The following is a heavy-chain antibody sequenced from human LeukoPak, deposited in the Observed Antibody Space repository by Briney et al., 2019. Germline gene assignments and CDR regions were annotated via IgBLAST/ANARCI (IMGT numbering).Heavy chain of an antibody. D-gene: IGHD3-10*01. CDR2: IDHSGST. Sequence: SETLSLTFAVYGGSFSGYYWSWIRHPPGRGLEWIAEIDHSGSTHYNPSLKSRVIISVDMSQHQVSLRLNSLTAADTAVYYCARGYTYYGSGSPPGDVWGNGTSVIVSS. J-gene: IGHJ6*04. CDR1: GGSFSGYY. V-gene: IGHV4-34*01. CDR3: ARGYTYYGSGSPPGDV.